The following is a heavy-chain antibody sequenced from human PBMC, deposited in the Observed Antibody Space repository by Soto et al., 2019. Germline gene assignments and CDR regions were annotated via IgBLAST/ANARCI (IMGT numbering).Heavy chain of an antibody. CDR3: SRTAVVRWFGSVDS. D-gene: IGHD3-10*01. J-gene: IGHJ4*02. Sequence: EVQLVESGGGLVQPGRSLRLSCTASGFTFGDYPMSWFRQAPRKGLEWEGFNRSKAYGGTTEYAATVKSRFTISRNDCESSAYLPMNSLKTEDTAVYYCSRTAVVRWFGSVDSWGQGTLVTVSS. V-gene: IGHV3-49*03. CDR1: GFTFGDYP. CDR2: NRSKAYGGTT.